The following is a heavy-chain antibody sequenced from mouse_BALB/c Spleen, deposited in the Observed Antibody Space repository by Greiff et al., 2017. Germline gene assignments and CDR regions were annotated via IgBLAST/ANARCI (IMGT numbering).Heavy chain of an antibody. CDR1: GYTFTRHY. J-gene: IGHJ3*01. CDR3: TKSRVMVTTEWFAY. D-gene: IGHD2-2*01. CDR2: INPSNGGT. V-gene: IGHV1S81*02. Sequence: VQLQQPGAEPVTPGASVKMSCKSPGYTFTRHYMYWVKQRPGQALEWIGGINPSNGGTNFNEKFKSKATLTVDKSSSTAYMQLSSLTSEDSAVYYCTKSRVMVTTEWFAYWGQVTLVTVAA.